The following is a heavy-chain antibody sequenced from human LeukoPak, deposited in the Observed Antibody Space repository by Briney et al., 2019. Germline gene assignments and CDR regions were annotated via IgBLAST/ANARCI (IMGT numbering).Heavy chain of an antibody. Sequence: SVKVSCKASGGTFSSYAISWVRQAPGQGLEWMGGIIPIFGTANYAQKFQGRVTMTTDTSTSTAYMDLRSLRSDDTAVYYCARSGYSGNDYARGDYWGQGTLVTVSS. D-gene: IGHD5-12*01. V-gene: IGHV1-69*05. CDR2: IIPIFGTA. J-gene: IGHJ4*02. CDR3: ARSGYSGNDYARGDY. CDR1: GGTFSSYA.